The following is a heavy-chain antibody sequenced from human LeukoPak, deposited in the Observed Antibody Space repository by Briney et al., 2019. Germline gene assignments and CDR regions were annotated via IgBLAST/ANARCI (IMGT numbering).Heavy chain of an antibody. Sequence: GGSLRLSCAASGFTVSGNYMSWVRQAPGKGLEWVSVIYSGGSTYYADSVKGRFTISRDNSKNTLYLQMNSLRAEDTAVYYCARLDSSSWYVYWGQGTLVTVSS. D-gene: IGHD6-13*01. CDR1: GFTVSGNY. CDR3: ARLDSSSWYVY. CDR2: IYSGGST. V-gene: IGHV3-53*01. J-gene: IGHJ4*02.